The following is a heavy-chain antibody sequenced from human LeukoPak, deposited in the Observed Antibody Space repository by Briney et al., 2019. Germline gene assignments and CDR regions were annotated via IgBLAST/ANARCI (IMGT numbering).Heavy chain of an antibody. CDR2: INHSGST. CDR1: GGSFSGYY. CDR3: ARGPEQLAFYYYYYGMDV. V-gene: IGHV4-34*01. Sequence: PAETLCLTCAVYGGSFSGYYWSWIRQPPGKGLEWIGEINHSGSTNYNPSLKSRVTISVDTSKNQFSLKLSSVTAADTAVYYCARGPEQLAFYYYYYGMDVWGQGTTVTVSS. D-gene: IGHD6-13*01. J-gene: IGHJ6*02.